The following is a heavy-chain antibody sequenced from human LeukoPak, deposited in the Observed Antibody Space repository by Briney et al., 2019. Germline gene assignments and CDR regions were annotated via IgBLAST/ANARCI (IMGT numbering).Heavy chain of an antibody. V-gene: IGHV5-51*01. Sequence: GESLKISCKGSGYSFTSYWIGWVRQMPGKGLEWMGIIYPGDSDTRYSPSFQGQVTISADKSISTAYLQWSSLKASDTAMYYCARQRYYYGSGLVVWGKGTTVTISS. J-gene: IGHJ6*04. D-gene: IGHD3-10*01. CDR2: IYPGDSDT. CDR1: GYSFTSYW. CDR3: ARQRYYYGSGLVV.